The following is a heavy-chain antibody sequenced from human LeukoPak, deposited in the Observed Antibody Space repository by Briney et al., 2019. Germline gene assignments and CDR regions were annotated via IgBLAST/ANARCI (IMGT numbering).Heavy chain of an antibody. V-gene: IGHV3-9*01. D-gene: IGHD6-13*01. CDR3: AKDGSLWSSSLLYYFDY. CDR1: GFTFDDYA. Sequence: YPGGSLRLSCAASGFTFDDYAMHWVRQAPGKGLEWVSGISWNSGSIGYADSVKGRFTISRDNAKNSLYLQMNSLRAEDTALYYCAKDGSLWSSSLLYYFDYWGQGTLVTVSS. J-gene: IGHJ4*02. CDR2: ISWNSGSI.